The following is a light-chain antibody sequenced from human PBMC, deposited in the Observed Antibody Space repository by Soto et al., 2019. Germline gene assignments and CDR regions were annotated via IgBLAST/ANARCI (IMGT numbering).Light chain of an antibody. Sequence: QSAPTQPRSVSASPGQSVTISCTGTSSDVGNYNYVSWYQQHPGKAPKLMIYDVTRRPSAVPDRFSGSKSGNTASLTISGLQADDEADYYCCSYAGSYTRIFGGGTKLTVL. CDR1: SSDVGNYNY. J-gene: IGLJ2*01. CDR3: CSYAGSYTRI. V-gene: IGLV2-11*01. CDR2: DVT.